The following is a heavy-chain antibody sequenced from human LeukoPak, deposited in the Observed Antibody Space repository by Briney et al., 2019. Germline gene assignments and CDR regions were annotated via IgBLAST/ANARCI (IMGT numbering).Heavy chain of an antibody. CDR2: IYYSGST. Sequence: SETLSLTCTVSGGSISSYYWSWIRQPPGKGLEWIGYIYYSGSTNYNPSLKSRVTISVDTSKNQFSLKLSSVTAADTAVYYCARVQLYYYGSSGYYDYWGQGTLVTVSS. J-gene: IGHJ4*02. CDR1: GGSISSYY. CDR3: ARVQLYYYGSSGYYDY. D-gene: IGHD3-22*01. V-gene: IGHV4-59*01.